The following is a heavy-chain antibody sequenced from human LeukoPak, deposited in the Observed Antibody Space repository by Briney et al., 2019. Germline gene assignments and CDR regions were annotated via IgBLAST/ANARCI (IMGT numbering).Heavy chain of an antibody. D-gene: IGHD3-22*01. V-gene: IGHV3-53*04. CDR1: GFTVSNNY. Sequence: PGGSLRLSCAASGFTVSNNYMSWVRQAPGKGLEWASVVYSAGSTYYADSVKGRFTISRQNPENTLFLQMNSLGPEDTAVYYCARVLGYDSSGYYRGYFDYWGQGTLVTVSS. J-gene: IGHJ4*02. CDR3: ARVLGYDSSGYYRGYFDY. CDR2: VYSAGST.